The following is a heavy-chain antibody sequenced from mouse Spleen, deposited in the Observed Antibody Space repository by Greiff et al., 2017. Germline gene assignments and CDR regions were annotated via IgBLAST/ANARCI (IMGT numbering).Heavy chain of an antibody. CDR1: GFTFSSYA. CDR2: ISSGGGNT. CDR3: ARHEGYYFDY. Sequence: EVHLVESGGGLVKLGGSLKLSCAASGFTFSSYAMSWVRQTPEKRLEWVATISSGGGNTYYPDSVKGRFTISRDNAKNTLYLQMSSLKSEDTAMYYCARHEGYYFDYWGQGTTLTVSS. J-gene: IGHJ2*01. V-gene: IGHV5-9-3*01.